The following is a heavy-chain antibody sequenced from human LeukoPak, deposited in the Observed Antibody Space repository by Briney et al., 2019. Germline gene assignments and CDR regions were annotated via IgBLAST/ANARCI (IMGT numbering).Heavy chain of an antibody. CDR2: IYHSGST. Sequence: SETLSLTCTVSGGSISSGGYSWSWIRQPPGKGLEWIGYIYHSGSTYYNPSLKSRVTISVDKSKNQFSLKLSSVTAADTAVYYCARETYYYGSGSYYNAGTRFDPWGQGTLVTVSS. V-gene: IGHV4-30-2*01. CDR1: GGSISSGGYS. CDR3: ARETYYYGSGSYYNAGTRFDP. J-gene: IGHJ5*02. D-gene: IGHD3-10*01.